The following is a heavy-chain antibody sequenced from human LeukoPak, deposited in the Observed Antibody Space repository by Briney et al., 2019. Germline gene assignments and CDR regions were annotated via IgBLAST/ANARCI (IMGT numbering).Heavy chain of an antibody. V-gene: IGHV1-2*02. CDR1: GYTFTGYY. CDR3: ARDRSDSGWAPAFLWYYVDV. D-gene: IGHD6-19*01. CDR2: INPNSGGT. J-gene: IGHJ6*03. Sequence: ASVKVSCKASGYTFTGYYMHWVRQAPGQGLEWMGWINPNSGGTNYAQKFQGRVTMTRDTSISTAYMELSRLRSDDTAVYYCARDRSDSGWAPAFLWYYVDVWGKGTTVTVSS.